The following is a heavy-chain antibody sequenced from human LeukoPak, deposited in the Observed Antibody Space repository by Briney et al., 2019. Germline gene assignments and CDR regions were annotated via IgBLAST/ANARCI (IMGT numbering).Heavy chain of an antibody. V-gene: IGHV3-74*03. CDR2: SKYDGSTA. Sequence: PGESLRFSCETSGFTLKNYWMSWLRRAPGKGLEWVSRSKYDGSTAMYAESVKGRFTISRDNARGTLYLQMNSLRVDDTAVYYCAKSDWFDPCGRGILVTVSS. CDR1: GFTLKNYW. J-gene: IGHJ5*02. CDR3: AKSDWFDP.